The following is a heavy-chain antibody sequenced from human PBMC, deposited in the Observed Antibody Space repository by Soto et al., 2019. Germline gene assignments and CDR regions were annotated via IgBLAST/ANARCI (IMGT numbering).Heavy chain of an antibody. J-gene: IGHJ4*02. CDR2: ISAYNGNT. D-gene: IGHD6-19*01. CDR3: AGHNSGWYGPLGY. CDR1: GYTFTRSG. V-gene: IGHV1-18*01. Sequence: ASVKVSCKASGYTFTRSGISWVRQAPGQGLEWMGWISAYNGNTSYAQKLQGRVTMTTDTSTSTAYMELRSLRSDDTAVYYCAGHNSGWYGPLGYWGQGTLVTVSS.